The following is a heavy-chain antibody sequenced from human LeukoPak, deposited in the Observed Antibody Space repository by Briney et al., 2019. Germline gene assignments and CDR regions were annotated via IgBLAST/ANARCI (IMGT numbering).Heavy chain of an antibody. J-gene: IGHJ3*02. V-gene: IGHV1-8*01. D-gene: IGHD1-26*01. CDR1: GYTFTSYD. CDR2: MNPNSGNT. CDR3: ARSRSGSYNAFDI. Sequence: ASVKVSCKASGYTFTSYDINWVRQATGQGLEWMGWMNPNSGNTGYAQKFQGRVTMTRDTSISTAYMELSRLRSDDTAVYYCARSRSGSYNAFDIWGQGTMVTVSS.